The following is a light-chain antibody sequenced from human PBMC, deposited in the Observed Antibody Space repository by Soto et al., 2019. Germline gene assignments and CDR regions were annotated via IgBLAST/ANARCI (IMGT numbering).Light chain of an antibody. Sequence: QSALTQPPSASGSPGQSVTISCAGTSSDVGNYNYVSWYQQHPGKAPKLIIYEATKRPSGVPDRFSASKSGNAASLTVSGLQPEDEADYYCCLYGVGNIPYVFGTGTKVTVL. V-gene: IGLV2-8*01. CDR1: SSDVGNYNY. CDR2: EAT. J-gene: IGLJ1*01. CDR3: CLYGVGNIPYV.